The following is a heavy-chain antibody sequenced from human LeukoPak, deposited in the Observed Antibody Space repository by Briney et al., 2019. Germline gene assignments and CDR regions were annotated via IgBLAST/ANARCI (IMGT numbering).Heavy chain of an antibody. CDR3: ARVEGAWDLLGGEGLLYYYSMNV. J-gene: IGHJ6*03. D-gene: IGHD1-26*01. CDR1: GYTFSRLG. Sequence: ASVKVSCKASGYTFSRLGITWVRQAPGQGLEWMGWISAYNGNTSYAQKLQGRVTMTTDTSTSTAYMELRSLRSDDTAVYYCARVEGAWDLLGGEGLLYYYSMNVWGKGTTVTISS. CDR2: ISAYNGNT. V-gene: IGHV1-18*01.